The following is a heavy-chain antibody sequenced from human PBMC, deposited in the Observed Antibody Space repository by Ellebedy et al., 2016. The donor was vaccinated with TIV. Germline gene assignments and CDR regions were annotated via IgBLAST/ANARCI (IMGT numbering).Heavy chain of an antibody. J-gene: IGHJ2*01. Sequence: GGSLRLSCAASGLTFSNYNMNWVRQAPGKGPEWVSGIYTDDTTYYADSVKGRFTISRDNSKNTLYLQMNSLRTEDTAVYYCARASFYDVDLSGWYFDLWGRGTLITVSS. CDR2: IYTDDTT. V-gene: IGHV3-66*01. CDR3: ARASFYDVDLSGWYFDL. D-gene: IGHD3-10*02. CDR1: GLTFSNYN.